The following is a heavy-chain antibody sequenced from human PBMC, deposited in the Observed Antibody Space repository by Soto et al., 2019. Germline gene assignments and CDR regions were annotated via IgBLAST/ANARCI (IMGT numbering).Heavy chain of an antibody. Sequence: EVQLVESGGGLIQPGGSLRVSCAASEFTVSSNYMTWVRQAPGKGLEWVSVIDTAGRANYAESVKGRFTNSRDNSKNTLYLQMTSLRAEDTAVYYCAKATWGYWYFDLWGRGTLVTVSS. CDR2: IDTAGRA. CDR3: AKATWGYWYFDL. V-gene: IGHV3-53*01. J-gene: IGHJ2*01. CDR1: EFTVSSNY. D-gene: IGHD7-27*01.